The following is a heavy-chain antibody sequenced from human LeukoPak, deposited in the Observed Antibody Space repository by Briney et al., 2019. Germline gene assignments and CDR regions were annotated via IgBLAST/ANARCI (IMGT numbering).Heavy chain of an antibody. CDR3: ATAPHIVATILMIS. CDR2: FGPEDGET. Sequence: ASVKVSCKVSGYTLTELSMHWVRQAPGKGLEWMGGFGPEDGETIYAQKLQGRVTMTQDTSTHTAYMELSSLRSEDTAVYYCATAPHIVATILMISWGQGTLVTVSS. J-gene: IGHJ5*02. V-gene: IGHV1-24*01. CDR1: GYTLTELS. D-gene: IGHD5-12*01.